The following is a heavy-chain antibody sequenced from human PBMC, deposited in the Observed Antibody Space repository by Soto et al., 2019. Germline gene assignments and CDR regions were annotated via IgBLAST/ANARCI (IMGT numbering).Heavy chain of an antibody. CDR1: GFTFSDYY. CDR3: ARDPSPAIFGVVKDYGMDV. V-gene: IGHV3-11*01. CDR2: ISSSGSTI. D-gene: IGHD3-3*01. J-gene: IGHJ6*02. Sequence: GGSLRLSCAASGFTFSDYYMSWIRQAPGKGLEWVSYISSSGSTIYYADSVKGRFTISRDNAKNSLYLQMNSLRAEDTAVYYCARDPSPAIFGVVKDYGMDVWGQGTTVTVSS.